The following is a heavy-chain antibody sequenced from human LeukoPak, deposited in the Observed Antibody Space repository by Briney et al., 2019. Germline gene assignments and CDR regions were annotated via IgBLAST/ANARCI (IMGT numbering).Heavy chain of an antibody. CDR1: GGSISSGDYY. J-gene: IGHJ5*02. Sequence: SETLSLTCTVSGGSISSGDYYWSWIRQPPGKGLEWIGYIYYSGSTYYNPSLKSRVTISVDTSKNQFSLKLSSVTAADTAVYYCVSSQITINWFDPWGQGTLVTVSS. CDR2: IYYSGST. D-gene: IGHD3-10*01. CDR3: VSSQITINWFDP. V-gene: IGHV4-30-4*01.